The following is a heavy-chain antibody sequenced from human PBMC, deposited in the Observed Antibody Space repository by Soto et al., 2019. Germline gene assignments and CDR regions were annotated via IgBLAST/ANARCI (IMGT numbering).Heavy chain of an antibody. Sequence: GXSXKVSCKASGYTXSAFYMNWVRQAPGQGLEWMGWVNPNTGVTKYAQKFQGRVTMTRDTSINTAYMELSGLTSDDTAVYYCTTLRLDPWGQGTLGTVSS. J-gene: IGHJ5*02. CDR2: VNPNTGVT. V-gene: IGHV1-2*02. D-gene: IGHD3-9*01. CDR3: TTLRLDP. CDR1: GYTXSAFY.